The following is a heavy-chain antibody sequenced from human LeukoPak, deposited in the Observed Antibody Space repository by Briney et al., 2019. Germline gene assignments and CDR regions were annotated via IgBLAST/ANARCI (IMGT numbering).Heavy chain of an antibody. Sequence: GGSLRLSCAASGFTFSSYAMSWVRQAPGKGLEWVSVISASGGSTFYADSVKGRFTISRDNSKNTLYLQVNSLRAEDTAVYYCAKSATGMAARGVGYWGQGTLVTVSS. D-gene: IGHD6-6*01. CDR2: ISASGGST. CDR1: GFTFSSYA. V-gene: IGHV3-23*01. J-gene: IGHJ4*02. CDR3: AKSATGMAARGVGY.